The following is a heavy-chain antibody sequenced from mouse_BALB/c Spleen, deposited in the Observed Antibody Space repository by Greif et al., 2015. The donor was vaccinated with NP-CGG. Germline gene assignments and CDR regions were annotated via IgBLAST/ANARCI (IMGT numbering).Heavy chain of an antibody. Sequence: EVQLKQSGAELVRPGASVKLSCKASGYTITDYYINWVKQRTEQGLEWIGGIYPGSGDTYYTAKFKGMATMTADTSSNAALLQLSMLTAESTAVYYCRRDRCDAMDYWGQGTSVTVSS. CDR1: GYTITDYY. J-gene: IGHJ4*01. V-gene: IGHV14-1*01. CDR3: RRDRCDAMDY. D-gene: IGHD2-14*01. CDR2: IYPGSGDT.